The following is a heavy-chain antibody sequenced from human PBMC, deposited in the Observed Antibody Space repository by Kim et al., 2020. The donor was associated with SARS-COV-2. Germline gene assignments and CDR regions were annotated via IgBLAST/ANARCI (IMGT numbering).Heavy chain of an antibody. D-gene: IGHD1-1*01. Sequence: SVKVSCKASGGTFSSYAISWVRQAPGQGLEWMGGIIPIFGTANYAQKFQGRVTITADESTSTAYMELSSLRSEDTAVYYCARSGGTGYYFDYWGQGTLVTVSS. J-gene: IGHJ4*02. V-gene: IGHV1-69*13. CDR1: GGTFSSYA. CDR3: ARSGGTGYYFDY. CDR2: IIPIFGTA.